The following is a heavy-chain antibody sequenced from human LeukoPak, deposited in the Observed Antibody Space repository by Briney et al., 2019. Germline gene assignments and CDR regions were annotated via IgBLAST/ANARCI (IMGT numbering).Heavy chain of an antibody. CDR3: ARGSYSSSWYSTNYYFDY. CDR1: GFTGSNNY. CDR2: IKQDGSEK. J-gene: IGHJ4*02. V-gene: IGHV3-7*01. D-gene: IGHD6-13*01. Sequence: PGGSLRLSCAASGFTGSNNYMSWVRQAPGKGMEWVANIKQDGSEKYYVDSVKGRFTISRDDAKNSLYLQMNSLRAEDTAVYYCARGSYSSSWYSTNYYFDYWGQGTLVTVSS.